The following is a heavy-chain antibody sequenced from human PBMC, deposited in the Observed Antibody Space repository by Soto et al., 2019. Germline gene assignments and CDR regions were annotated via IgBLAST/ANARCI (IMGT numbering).Heavy chain of an antibody. V-gene: IGHV1-69*04. J-gene: IGHJ5*02. CDR2: IIPILGIA. CDR1: GYTFTSYD. CDR3: ARAPISGNWFDP. Sequence: SVKVSCKASGYTFTSYDINWVRQATGQGLEWMGRIIPILGIANYAQKFQGRVTITADKSTSTAYMELSSLRSEDTAVYYCARAPISGNWFDPWGQGTLVTVSS.